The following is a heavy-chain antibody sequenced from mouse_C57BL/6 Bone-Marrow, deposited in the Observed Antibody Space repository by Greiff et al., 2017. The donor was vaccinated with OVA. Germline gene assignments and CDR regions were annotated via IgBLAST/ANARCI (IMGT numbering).Heavy chain of an antibody. CDR3: ARRVYYYGSSYFDY. V-gene: IGHV1-52*01. CDR1: GYTFTSYW. D-gene: IGHD1-1*01. J-gene: IGHJ2*01. CDR2: IDPSDSET. Sequence: QVQLQQPGAELVRPGSSVKLSCKASGYTFTSYWMHWVKQRPIQGLEWIGNIDPSDSETHYNQKFKDKATLTVDKSSSTAYMQLSRLTSVDSAVYYCARRVYYYGSSYFDYWGQGTTLTVSS.